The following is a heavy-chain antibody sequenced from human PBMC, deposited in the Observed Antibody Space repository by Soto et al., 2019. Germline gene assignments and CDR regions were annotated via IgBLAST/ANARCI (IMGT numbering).Heavy chain of an antibody. J-gene: IGHJ6*02. CDR1: GYTFTSYG. CDR2: ISAYNGNT. V-gene: IGHV1-18*04. Sequence: QVQLVQSGAEVKKPGASVKVSCKASGYTFTSYGISWVRQAPEQGLEWMGWISAYNGNTNYAQKLQGRVTMTTDTSTSTAYMELRSLRSDDTAVYYCAQGFWSGPYYYYGMDVWGQGTTVTVSS. D-gene: IGHD3-3*01. CDR3: AQGFWSGPYYYYGMDV.